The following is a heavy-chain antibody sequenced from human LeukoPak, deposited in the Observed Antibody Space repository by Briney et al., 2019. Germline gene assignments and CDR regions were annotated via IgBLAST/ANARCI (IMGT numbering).Heavy chain of an antibody. CDR2: ISAIGGST. Sequence: QPGGSLRLSCAASGFTFSTYAMSWVRQAPGKGLEWVSTISAIGGSTYYADSVKGRFTISRDNSKSTLYLQMNSLGAEDTAVYYCAKPRDFYYYMDVWGKGTTVIVSS. V-gene: IGHV3-23*01. CDR3: AKPRDFYYYMDV. CDR1: GFTFSTYA. J-gene: IGHJ6*03.